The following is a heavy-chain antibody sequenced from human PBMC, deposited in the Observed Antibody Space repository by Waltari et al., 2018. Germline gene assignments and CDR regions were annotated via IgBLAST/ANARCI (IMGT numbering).Heavy chain of an antibody. D-gene: IGHD5-12*01. J-gene: IGHJ5*02. CDR2: IYSGSI. CDR3: ARHWKRNGYRFDP. Sequence: QLQLQESGPGLVKPSETLSLTCSVSGGSISSSRYYWGWIRQSPGKGLEWIGSIYSGSIYYNPTLQSRVTISGDTSKNQCSLNLSSVTAADTAVYYCARHWKRNGYRFDPWGQGTRVNVSS. CDR1: GGSISSSRYY. V-gene: IGHV4-39*01.